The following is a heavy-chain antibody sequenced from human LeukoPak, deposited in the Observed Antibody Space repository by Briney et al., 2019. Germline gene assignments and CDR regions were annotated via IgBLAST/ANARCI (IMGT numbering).Heavy chain of an antibody. D-gene: IGHD3-22*01. J-gene: IGHJ3*02. CDR1: GYTFTSYG. V-gene: IGHV1-18*01. CDR3: AKARTPYYYDADDAFDI. Sequence: ASVKVSCKASGYTFTSYGISWVRQAPGQGLEWMGWIIAYYGNTNYAHKLQGRVTMTTDTSTRIAYMELRSLRSDDTAVYYCAKARTPYYYDADDAFDIWGQGTMVTVSS. CDR2: IIAYYGNT.